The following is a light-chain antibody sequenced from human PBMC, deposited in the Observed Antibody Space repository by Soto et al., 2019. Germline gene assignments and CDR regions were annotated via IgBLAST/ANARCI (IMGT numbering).Light chain of an antibody. V-gene: IGKV3-20*01. J-gene: IGKJ2*01. CDR1: QSISSSY. CDR2: GSS. Sequence: EIVLTQSPGTLSLSPGERATLSCRASQSISSSYLTWYQQKPGQAPRLLIYGSSTRATGIPDRFSGSGSGTDFTLTISRLEPEDFAVYYCQQYGGSPPMYTFGQGTNLEIK. CDR3: QQYGGSPPMYT.